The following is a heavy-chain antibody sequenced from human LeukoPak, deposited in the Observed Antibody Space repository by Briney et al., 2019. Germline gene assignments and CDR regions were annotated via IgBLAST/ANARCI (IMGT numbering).Heavy chain of an antibody. CDR1: GYTFTSYA. J-gene: IGHJ6*03. V-gene: IGHV7-4-1*02. D-gene: IGHD2-2*01. CDR2: INTNTGNP. Sequence: ASVKVSCKASGYTFTSYAMNWVRQAPGQGLEWMGWINTNTGNPTYAQGFTGRFVFSLDTSVSTAYLQISSLKAEDTAVYYCARNRIVVVPAAIIMANYYYYYYMDVWGKGTTVTISS. CDR3: ARNRIVVVPAAIIMANYYYYYYMDV.